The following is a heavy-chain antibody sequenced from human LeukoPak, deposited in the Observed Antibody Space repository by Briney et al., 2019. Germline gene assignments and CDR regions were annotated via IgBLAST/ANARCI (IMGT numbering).Heavy chain of an antibody. CDR3: ARGYSSSFLSAFDI. D-gene: IGHD6-6*01. CDR2: IIPVLDMT. V-gene: IGHV1-69*02. J-gene: IGHJ3*02. CDR1: GGSFSSHT. Sequence: SVKVSCKASGGSFSSHTISWVRQAPGQGLEWMGRIIPVLDMTHYAQKFQGRVTITADKSTSTAFMELSSLRSEDTAVYYCARGYSSSFLSAFDIWGQGTMVTVSS.